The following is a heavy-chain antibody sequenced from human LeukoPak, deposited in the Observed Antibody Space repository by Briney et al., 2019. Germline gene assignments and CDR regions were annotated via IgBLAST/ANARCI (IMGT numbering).Heavy chain of an antibody. CDR2: INPNSGGT. CDR3: ARGRITMVRGVISLFDY. V-gene: IGHV1-2*06. Sequence: ASVKVSCKASGYTFTGYYMHWVRQAPGQGLEWMGRINPNSGGTNYAQKFQGRVTMTRDTSISTAYMELSRLRSDDTAVYYCARGRITMVRGVISLFDYWGQGTLVTVSS. J-gene: IGHJ4*02. CDR1: GYTFTGYY. D-gene: IGHD3-10*01.